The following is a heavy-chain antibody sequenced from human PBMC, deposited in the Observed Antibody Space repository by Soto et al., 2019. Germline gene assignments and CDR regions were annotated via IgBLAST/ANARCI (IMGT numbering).Heavy chain of an antibody. CDR3: ARGWFGEDDSFDY. Sequence: QVQLQQWGAGLLKPSETLSLTCAVYGGSFSGYYWSWIRQPPGKGLEWIGEINHSGSTNYNPSLNSRFTIPLHTSTNRFSLKLSSATAAAPAVYSCARGWFGEDDSFDYWGQGTLVTVSS. CDR1: GGSFSGYY. D-gene: IGHD3-10*01. J-gene: IGHJ4*02. V-gene: IGHV4-34*01. CDR2: INHSGST.